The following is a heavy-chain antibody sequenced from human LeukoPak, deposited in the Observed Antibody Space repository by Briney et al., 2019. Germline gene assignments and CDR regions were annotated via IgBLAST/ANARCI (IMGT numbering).Heavy chain of an antibody. J-gene: IGHJ4*02. CDR2: ISYDGSNK. CDR1: GFTFSSYG. V-gene: IGHV3-30*18. Sequence: GGSLRLSCAASGFTFSSYGMHWVRQAPGKGLEWVAVISYDGSNKYYADSVKGRFTISRDNSKNTLYLQMNSLRAEDTAVYYCAKGLSGDPWLDYWGQGTLVTVSS. D-gene: IGHD6-25*01. CDR3: AKGLSGDPWLDY.